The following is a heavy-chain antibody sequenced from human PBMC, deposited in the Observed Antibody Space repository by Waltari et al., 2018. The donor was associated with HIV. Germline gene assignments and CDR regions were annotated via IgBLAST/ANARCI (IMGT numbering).Heavy chain of an antibody. CDR1: GFTFSSYG. Sequence: QVQLVESGGGVVQPGRSLRLSCAASGFTFSSYGMHWVRQAPGKGLEWVAVISYDGSNKYYADSVKGRFTISRDNSKNTLYLQMNSLRAEDTAVYYCAKEAGYSYGYQGIAVAGRWFDYWGQGTLVTVSS. CDR2: ISYDGSNK. D-gene: IGHD6-19*01. CDR3: AKEAGYSYGYQGIAVAGRWFDY. J-gene: IGHJ4*02. V-gene: IGHV3-30*18.